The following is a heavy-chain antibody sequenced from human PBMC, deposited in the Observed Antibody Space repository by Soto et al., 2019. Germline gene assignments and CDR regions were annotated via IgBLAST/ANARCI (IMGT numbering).Heavy chain of an antibody. CDR3: ARDESLYSSGFNWFDP. Sequence: SVKVSCKASGGTFSSYAISWVRQAPGQGLEWMGGIIPIFGTANYAQKFQGRVTITADKSTSTAYMELSSLRSEDTAVYYCARDESLYSSGFNWFDPWGQGTLVTV. D-gene: IGHD6-19*01. V-gene: IGHV1-69*06. CDR1: GGTFSSYA. J-gene: IGHJ5*02. CDR2: IIPIFGTA.